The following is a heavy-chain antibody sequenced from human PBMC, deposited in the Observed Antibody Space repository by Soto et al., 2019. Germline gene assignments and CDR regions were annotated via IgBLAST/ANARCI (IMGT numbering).Heavy chain of an antibody. V-gene: IGHV1-69*06. J-gene: IGHJ4*02. Sequence: QVQLVQSGAEVKTPGSSLKVSCKVSGSRFSNYVISWVRQAPGHGLEWLGRIIPIFNSTKYAQNFQGRVTITADKSTSTASLELSSLRSDDTAVYYCARDMTRTVVPYFDFWGQGTLVTVSS. CDR1: GSRFSNYV. CDR3: ARDMTRTVVPYFDF. CDR2: IIPIFNST. D-gene: IGHD1-7*01.